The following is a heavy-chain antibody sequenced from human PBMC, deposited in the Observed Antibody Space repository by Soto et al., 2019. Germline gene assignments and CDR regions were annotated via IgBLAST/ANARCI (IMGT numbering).Heavy chain of an antibody. J-gene: IGHJ6*02. CDR3: ASIFITGLHYYYYYGMDV. D-gene: IGHD1-20*01. V-gene: IGHV3-48*02. CDR2: ISSSSTI. Sequence: EVQLVESGGGLVQPGGSLRLSCAASGFTFSSYSMNWVRQAPGKGLEWVSYISSSSTIYYADSVKGRFTISRDNAKNSLYLQMNSLRDEDTAVYYCASIFITGLHYYYYYGMDVWGQGTTVTVSS. CDR1: GFTFSSYS.